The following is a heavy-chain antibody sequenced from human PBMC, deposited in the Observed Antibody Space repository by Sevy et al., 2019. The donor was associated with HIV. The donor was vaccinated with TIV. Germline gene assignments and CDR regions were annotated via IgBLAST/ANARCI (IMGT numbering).Heavy chain of an antibody. V-gene: IGHV3-23*01. Sequence: EGSLRLSCAVSEFTLSGNAMIWVLQAPGKELEWVSGISGTAGNTYYADSVKGRFTIFRDNSKSTLYLQMNSLRAEDSAAYYCARETSLGYIRSHYYYAMDVWGQGTTVTVSS. CDR3: ARETSLGYIRSHYYYAMDV. CDR1: EFTLSGNA. J-gene: IGHJ6*02. D-gene: IGHD3-16*02. CDR2: ISGTAGNT.